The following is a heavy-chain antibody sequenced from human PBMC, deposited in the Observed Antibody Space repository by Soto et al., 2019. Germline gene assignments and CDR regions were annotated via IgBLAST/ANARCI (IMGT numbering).Heavy chain of an antibody. Sequence: PSETLSLTCTVSGGSISSYYWSWIRQPPGKGLEWIGYIYYSGSTYYNPSLKSRVTISVDTSKNQFSLKLSSVTAADTAVYYCARASMGYYEPRRLDYCGQGTLVTVSS. CDR2: IYYSGST. V-gene: IGHV4-59*08. J-gene: IGHJ4*02. CDR3: ARASMGYYEPRRLDY. D-gene: IGHD3-22*01. CDR1: GGSISSYY.